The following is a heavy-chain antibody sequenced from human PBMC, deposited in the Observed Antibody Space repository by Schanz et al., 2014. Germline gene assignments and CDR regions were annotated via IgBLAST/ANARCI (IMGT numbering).Heavy chain of an antibody. CDR3: AKDLDANYFDY. CDR1: GFIFGSSV. V-gene: IGHV3-23*04. Sequence: EVQLVASGGGLVQPGGSLRLSCAASGFIFGSSVMAWVRQAPGKGLEWVSGITGASDHIDYAESVKGRFTISRDNSKNTLYLQMNGLRGEDTAVYYCAKDLDANYFDYWGQGILVTVSS. D-gene: IGHD1-1*01. J-gene: IGHJ4*02. CDR2: ITGASDHI.